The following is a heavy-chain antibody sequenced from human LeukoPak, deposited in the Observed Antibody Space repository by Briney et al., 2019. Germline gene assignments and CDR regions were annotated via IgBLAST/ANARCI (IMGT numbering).Heavy chain of an antibody. CDR1: GGSISSYY. V-gene: IGHV4-59*01. D-gene: IGHD2-21*02. CDR2: IYYTGIT. J-gene: IGHJ4*02. Sequence: SETLSLTCTVSGGSISSYYWSWIRQHPGKGLGWIGYIYYTGITNYNPSLKSRVTISVDTSKNQFSPNLKSVTAADTAVYYCATSQCGSDCYLAGDYWGQGTLVTVSS. CDR3: ATSQCGSDCYLAGDY.